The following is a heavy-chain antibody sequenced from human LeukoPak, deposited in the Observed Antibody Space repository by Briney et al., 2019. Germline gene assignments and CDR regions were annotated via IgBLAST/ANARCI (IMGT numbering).Heavy chain of an antibody. Sequence: GESLKISCKGSGYTFTNYWIGWVRQMPGKGLEWMGIIYPGDSDTRYSPSFQGQVTISGDKSINTAYLQWSSLKASATAMYYCARSPISYYYDSSGGHDAFDVWGQGTMVTVSS. D-gene: IGHD3-22*01. CDR2: IYPGDSDT. J-gene: IGHJ3*01. V-gene: IGHV5-51*01. CDR1: GYTFTNYW. CDR3: ARSPISYYYDSSGGHDAFDV.